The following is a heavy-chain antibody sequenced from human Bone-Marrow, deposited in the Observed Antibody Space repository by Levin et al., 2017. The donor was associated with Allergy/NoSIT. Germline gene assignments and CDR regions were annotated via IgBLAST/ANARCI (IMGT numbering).Heavy chain of an antibody. CDR2: INFEGTGT. V-gene: IGHV3-74*01. J-gene: IGHJ4*02. Sequence: PGGSLRLSCAASGFSFSTHWMHWVRQSPGKGLEWVSQINFEGTGTTYADSVKGRFTISRDNAKSTLYLQMNSLRAEDTAVYYCTRGWYYFDVWGQGILVTVSS. CDR3: TRGWYYFDV. CDR1: GFSFSTHW.